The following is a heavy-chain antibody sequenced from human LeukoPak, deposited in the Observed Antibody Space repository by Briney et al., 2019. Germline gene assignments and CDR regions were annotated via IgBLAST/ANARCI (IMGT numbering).Heavy chain of an antibody. Sequence: SETLSLTCTVSGGSISSYYWSWIRQPPGEGLEWMGYIYYSGSTNYNPSLKSRVTISVDTSKNQFSLKLSSVTAADTAVYYCARVDWTTDYWGQGTQVTVSS. CDR1: GGSISSYY. V-gene: IGHV4-59*01. D-gene: IGHD3-9*01. CDR2: IYYSGST. CDR3: ARVDWTTDY. J-gene: IGHJ4*02.